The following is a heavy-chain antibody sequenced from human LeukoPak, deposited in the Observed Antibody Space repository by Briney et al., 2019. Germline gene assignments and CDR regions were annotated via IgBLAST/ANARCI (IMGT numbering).Heavy chain of an antibody. Sequence: GSLRLSCAASGFTFSSNGMHWVRQTPGKGLDWVAFTRYDESKTFYGDSVRGRFTISRDNSKNTLYLQMNSLTIDDSAVYYCAKARYSGSPALDFWGQGTLVTVSS. D-gene: IGHD1-26*01. CDR2: TRYDESKT. CDR3: AKARYSGSPALDF. V-gene: IGHV3-30*02. J-gene: IGHJ4*02. CDR1: GFTFSSNG.